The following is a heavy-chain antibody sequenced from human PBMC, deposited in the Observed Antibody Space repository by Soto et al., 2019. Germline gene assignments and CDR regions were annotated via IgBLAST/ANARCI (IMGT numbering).Heavy chain of an antibody. CDR3: ARVGFMTTVTTKDY. D-gene: IGHD4-17*01. V-gene: IGHV3-21*01. CDR1: GFTFSSYS. Sequence: EVQLVESGGGLVKPGGSLRLSCAASGFTFSSYSMNWVRQAPGKGLEWVSSISSSSSYIYYADSVKGRFTISRDNAKNSLYLQMNSLRAEDTAVYYWARVGFMTTVTTKDYWGQGTLVTVSS. CDR2: ISSSSSYI. J-gene: IGHJ4*02.